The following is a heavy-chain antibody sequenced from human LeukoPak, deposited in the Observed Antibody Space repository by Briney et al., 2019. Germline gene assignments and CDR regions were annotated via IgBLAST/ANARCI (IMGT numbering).Heavy chain of an antibody. V-gene: IGHV1-46*01. CDR3: ASVYNYGMDV. J-gene: IGHJ6*02. CDR2: LNPSGGST. Sequence: ASVKVSCKASGYTVTSYHMHWVRQAPGQGLEWMGILNPSGGSTSYAQKFQGRATLTRATSTSTVYMELSSLRSEDTAVYYCASVYNYGMDVWGQGTTVIVSS. CDR1: GYTVTSYH.